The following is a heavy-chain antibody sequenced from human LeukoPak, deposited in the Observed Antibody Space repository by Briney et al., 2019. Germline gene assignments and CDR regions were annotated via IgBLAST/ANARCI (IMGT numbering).Heavy chain of an antibody. Sequence: PGGSLRLSCAASGFTFSSYSMNWVRQAPGKGLEWVSSISSSSSYIYYADSVKGRFTISRDNAKNSLYLQMNSLRAEDTAVYYCATQKGVTIVVVPAAIQNWGQGTLVTVSS. V-gene: IGHV3-21*04. D-gene: IGHD2-2*01. CDR3: ATQKGVTIVVVPAAIQN. CDR1: GFTFSSYS. J-gene: IGHJ1*01. CDR2: ISSSSSYI.